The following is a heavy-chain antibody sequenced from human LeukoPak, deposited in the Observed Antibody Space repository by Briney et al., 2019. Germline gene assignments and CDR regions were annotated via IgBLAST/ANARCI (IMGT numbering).Heavy chain of an antibody. D-gene: IGHD3-10*01. V-gene: IGHV3-48*04. CDR3: AKVYGSGSYEDY. J-gene: IGHJ4*02. Sequence: GGSLRLSCAASGFTFSSYSMNWVRQAPGKGLEWVPYISSSSSTIYYADSVKGRFTISRDNGKNSLYLQMNSLRAEDTAVYYCAKVYGSGSYEDYWGQGTLVTVSS. CDR2: ISSSSSTI. CDR1: GFTFSSYS.